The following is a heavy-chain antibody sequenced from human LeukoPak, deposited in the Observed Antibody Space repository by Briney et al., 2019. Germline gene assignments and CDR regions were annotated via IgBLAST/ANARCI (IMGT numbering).Heavy chain of an antibody. CDR1: GFTFSSYG. Sequence: GGSLRLSCAASGFTFSSYGMHWVRQAPGKGLEWVAVISYDGSNKYYADSVKGRFTISRDNSKNTLYLQMNSLRAEDMAVYYCARDSTWYPIDYWGPGTLVTVSS. CDR3: ARDSTWYPIDY. V-gene: IGHV3-30*03. J-gene: IGHJ4*02. D-gene: IGHD6-13*01. CDR2: ISYDGSNK.